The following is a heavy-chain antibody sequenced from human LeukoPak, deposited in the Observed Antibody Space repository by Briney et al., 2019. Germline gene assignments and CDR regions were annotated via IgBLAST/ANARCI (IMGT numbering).Heavy chain of an antibody. D-gene: IGHD2-8*01. V-gene: IGHV4-39*01. Sequence: SETLSLTCTVSGGSISSSNKYWGWIRQPPGKGVEWIGSIYYSGSTDYNPPLKNRVTMSVGTSKNEVSLKLSSVTATDTSVYYCARHGVNDYFEYWGQGMLVTVTS. J-gene: IGHJ4*02. CDR2: IYYSGST. CDR3: ARHGVNDYFEY. CDR1: GGSISSSNKY.